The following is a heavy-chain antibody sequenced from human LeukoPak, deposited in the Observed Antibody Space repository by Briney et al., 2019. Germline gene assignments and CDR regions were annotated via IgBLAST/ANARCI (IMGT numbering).Heavy chain of an antibody. CDR3: ASAAGWEFGY. Sequence: GGSLRLSCVASVSSGLTRWMNWVRQAPGKGLEWVAIIKEDGSDKYYVDSVKGRFTISRDNAENSEYLQMNSLRVEDTAVYYCASAAGWEFGYWGQGTLVTVSS. CDR1: VSSGLTRW. CDR2: IKEDGSDK. J-gene: IGHJ4*02. D-gene: IGHD1-26*01. V-gene: IGHV3-7*01.